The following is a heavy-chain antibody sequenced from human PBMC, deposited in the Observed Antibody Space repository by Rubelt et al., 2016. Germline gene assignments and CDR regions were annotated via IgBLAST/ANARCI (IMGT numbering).Heavy chain of an antibody. CDR2: ISGDGGNT. Sequence: EVQLVESGGGLVQPGGSLRLSCAASGFTFSEFWMHWVRQAPGKGLEWVSAISGDGGNTHYVDSVKGRFTISRDNSKNTQYLQMNSLRAEDTAVYYCATDVTYYDFWSGYYKDYWGQGTLVTVSS. V-gene: IGHV3-23*04. CDR3: ATDVTYYDFWSGYYKDY. D-gene: IGHD3-3*01. J-gene: IGHJ4*02. CDR1: GFTFSEFW.